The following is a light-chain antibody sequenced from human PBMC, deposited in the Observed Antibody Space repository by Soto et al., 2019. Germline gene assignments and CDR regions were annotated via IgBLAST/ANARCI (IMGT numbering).Light chain of an antibody. CDR3: QKYDDAPLT. CDR1: QDINNF. Sequence: DSQMTQSPSSLSASVGDRVTITCRASQDINNFLAWYQQKPGKVPKLLIYAASTLQSGVPSRFSGSGSGTDFSLTISSLQPEDVATYYCQKYDDAPLTFGGGTKVEIK. CDR2: AAS. J-gene: IGKJ4*01. V-gene: IGKV1-27*01.